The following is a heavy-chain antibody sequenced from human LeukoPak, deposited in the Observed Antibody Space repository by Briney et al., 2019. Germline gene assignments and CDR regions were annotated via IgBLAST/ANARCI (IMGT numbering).Heavy chain of an antibody. J-gene: IGHJ4*02. V-gene: IGHV3-66*01. CDR1: GFTVSSNY. D-gene: IGHD2-15*01. CDR2: IYSGGST. CDR3: AKDRGTLSGQLDY. Sequence: GGSLRLSCAASGFTVSSNYMSWVRQAPGKGLEWVSVIYSGGSTYYADSVKGRFTISRDNSKNTLYLQMNSLRAEDTAVYYCAKDRGTLSGQLDYWGQGTLVTVSS.